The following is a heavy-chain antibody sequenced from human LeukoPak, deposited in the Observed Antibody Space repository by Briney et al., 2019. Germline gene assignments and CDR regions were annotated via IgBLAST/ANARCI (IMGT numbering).Heavy chain of an antibody. V-gene: IGHV3-9*01. CDR3: AKDIVLSSSGRGAFDI. CDR1: GFTFDDYA. Sequence: PGGSLRLSCAASGFTFDDYAMYWVRQAPGKGLEWVSSISWNSSSIGYADSVKGRFTISRDNAKNSLYLQMNSLRAEDTALYYCAKDIVLSSSGRGAFDIWGQGTMVTVSS. CDR2: ISWNSSSI. J-gene: IGHJ3*02. D-gene: IGHD6-19*01.